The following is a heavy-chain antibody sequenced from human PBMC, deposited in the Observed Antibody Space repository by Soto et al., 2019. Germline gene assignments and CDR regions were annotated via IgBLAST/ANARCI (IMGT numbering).Heavy chain of an antibody. V-gene: IGHV1-69*19. Sequence: QVQLVQSGAEMKKPGSSVKVSCQSSGGTFNTYAMNWVRQAPGQGPEWMGDISPMFGAANYAPKFQGRVTITADESTGTSYMQLCSLTSEDTALYFCAREVQVHTPAFVYWGQATLVTVSS. J-gene: IGHJ4*02. D-gene: IGHD3-10*01. CDR2: ISPMFGAA. CDR3: AREVQVHTPAFVY. CDR1: GGTFNTYA.